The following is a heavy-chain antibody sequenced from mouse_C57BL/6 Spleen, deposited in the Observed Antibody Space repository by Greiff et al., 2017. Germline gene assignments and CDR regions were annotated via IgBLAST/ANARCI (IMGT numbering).Heavy chain of an antibody. V-gene: IGHV1-72*01. D-gene: IGHD2-1*01. CDR1: GYTFTSYW. CDR3: ARSFIYYGNYGYYAMDY. Sequence: QVQLKQPGAELVKPGASVKLSCKASGYTFTSYWMHWVKQRPGRGLEWIGRIDPNSGGTKYNEKFKSKATLTVDKPSSTAYMQLSSLTSEDSAVYYCARSFIYYGNYGYYAMDYWGQGTSVTVSS. J-gene: IGHJ4*01. CDR2: IDPNSGGT.